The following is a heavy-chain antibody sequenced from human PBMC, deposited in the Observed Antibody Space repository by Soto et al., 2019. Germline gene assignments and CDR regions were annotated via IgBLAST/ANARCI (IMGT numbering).Heavy chain of an antibody. D-gene: IGHD3-16*01. J-gene: IGHJ6*02. CDR3: ARELGTALYYYYGMDV. V-gene: IGHV1-46*03. Sequence: ASVKVSCKASGYTFTSYYMHWVRQAPGQGLEWMGIINPSGGSTSYAQKFQGRVTMTRDTSTSTVYMELSSLRSEDTAVYYCARELGTALYYYYGMDVWGQGTTVTVSS. CDR2: INPSGGST. CDR1: GYTFTSYY.